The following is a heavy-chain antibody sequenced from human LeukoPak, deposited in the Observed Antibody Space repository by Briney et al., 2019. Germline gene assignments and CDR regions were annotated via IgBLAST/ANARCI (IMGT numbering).Heavy chain of an antibody. Sequence: SETLSHTCVVSGASINSHFWSWIRQPAGKGLEWIGCVHGSGNTNHSPSLEGRVTMSVDTSTNQVSLRLTSVTAADTAIYFCARDAGVAAAAYYYSAADVWGHGAKVIVSS. CDR3: ARDAGVAAAAYYYSAADV. V-gene: IGHV4-4*07. D-gene: IGHD6-13*01. CDR1: GASINSHF. CDR2: VHGSGNT. J-gene: IGHJ6*02.